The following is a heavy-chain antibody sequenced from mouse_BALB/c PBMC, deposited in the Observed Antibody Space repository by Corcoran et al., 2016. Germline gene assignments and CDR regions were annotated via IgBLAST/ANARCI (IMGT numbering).Heavy chain of an antibody. CDR2: IDPANGNT. V-gene: IGHV14-3*02. CDR3: ASTTVVAPMDS. D-gene: IGHD1-1*01. J-gene: IGHJ4*01. Sequence: EVQLQQSGAELVKPGASVKLSCTASGFNIKDTYMHWVKQRPEQGLEWIGRIDPANGNTKYDPKFQGKATITADTSSNTAYLQLSSLTSEDTAVYYCASTTVVAPMDSWGQGTSVNVSS. CDR1: GFNIKDTY.